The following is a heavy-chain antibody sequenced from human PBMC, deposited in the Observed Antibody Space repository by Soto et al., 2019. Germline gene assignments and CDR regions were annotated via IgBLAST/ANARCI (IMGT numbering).Heavy chain of an antibody. Sequence: SETLSLTCTVSGGSISNFYWSWIRQPPGKGLEWIGYIYYSGSTNYNPSLKSRVTISVDTSKNQFSLKLSSVTAADTAVYYCARLNGITIFGVGPPGAHYYMDVWGKGTTVTVSS. CDR1: GGSISNFY. V-gene: IGHV4-59*08. CDR2: IYYSGST. D-gene: IGHD3-3*01. J-gene: IGHJ6*03. CDR3: ARLNGITIFGVGPPGAHYYMDV.